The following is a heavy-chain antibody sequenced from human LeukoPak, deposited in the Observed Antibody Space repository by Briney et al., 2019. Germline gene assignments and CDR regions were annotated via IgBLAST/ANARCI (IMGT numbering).Heavy chain of an antibody. CDR1: GGSISSYY. Sequence: PSETLSLTCTVSGGSISSYYWSWIRQPPGKGLEWIGYIYYSGSTNYNPSLRSRVTISVDTSKNQFSLKLSSVTAADTAVYYCARDGSGWYDAYYYYMDVWGKGTTVTVSS. V-gene: IGHV4-59*01. D-gene: IGHD6-19*01. J-gene: IGHJ6*03. CDR3: ARDGSGWYDAYYYYMDV. CDR2: IYYSGST.